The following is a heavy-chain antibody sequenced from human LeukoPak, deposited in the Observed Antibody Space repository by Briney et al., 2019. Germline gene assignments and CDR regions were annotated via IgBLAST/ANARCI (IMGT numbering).Heavy chain of an antibody. V-gene: IGHV4-59*08. D-gene: IGHD2-8*01. CDR1: GGSISNYY. CDR3: ARRVIMSAAGVPDTWLDP. J-gene: IGHJ5*02. Sequence: SETLFLTCTVSGGSISNYYWNWIRQPPGKGLEWVGHISYSGGTKYNPSLQSRVTISIDTSKNQFSLNLSSVTAADTAVYYCARRVIMSAAGVPDTWLDPWGQGILVTVSS. CDR2: ISYSGGT.